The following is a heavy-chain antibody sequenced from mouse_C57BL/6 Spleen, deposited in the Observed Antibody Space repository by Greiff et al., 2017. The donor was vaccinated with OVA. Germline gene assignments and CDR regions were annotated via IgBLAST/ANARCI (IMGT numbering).Heavy chain of an antibody. V-gene: IGHV5-4*01. CDR3: ARTDGYYRYFDV. CDR2: ISDGGSYT. D-gene: IGHD2-3*01. Sequence: VQLKESGGGLVKPGGSLKLSCAASGFTFSSYAMSWVRQTPEKRLEWVATISDGGSYTYYPDNVKGRFTISRDNAKNNLYLQMSHLKSEDTAMYYCARTDGYYRYFDVWGTGTTVTVSS. CDR1: GFTFSSYA. J-gene: IGHJ1*03.